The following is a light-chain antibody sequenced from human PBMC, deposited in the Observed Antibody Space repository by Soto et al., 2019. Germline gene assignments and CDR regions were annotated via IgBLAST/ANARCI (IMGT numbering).Light chain of an antibody. J-gene: IGKJ5*01. CDR3: QQDDNSIT. Sequence: EIVLTQSPGTLSLSPGETATLSCRASQSGSSNNLAWYHQKPGQTPSLLIYGAYTRTTGIPDRFSGSGYGTDFALPISRLEPEDFTVYYWQQDDNSITFGQGTRLEIE. CDR1: QSGSSNN. V-gene: IGKV3-20*01. CDR2: GAY.